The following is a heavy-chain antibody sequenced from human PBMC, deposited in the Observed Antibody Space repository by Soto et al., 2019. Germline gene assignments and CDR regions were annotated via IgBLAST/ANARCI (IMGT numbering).Heavy chain of an antibody. CDR2: ISDDESNK. J-gene: IGHJ2*01. CDR3: AKDTGLTFWYFGL. V-gene: IGHV3-30*18. CDR1: GFTFTDCG. D-gene: IGHD3-16*01. Sequence: QVQLVESGGGVVQPGRSLRLSCAATGFTFTDCGMHWVRQAPGKGLEWVAVISDDESNKYYADSVKGRFTISRDTSKNTLYLQMNSLRVEDTALYYCAKDTGLTFWYFGLWGRGTLVTVSS.